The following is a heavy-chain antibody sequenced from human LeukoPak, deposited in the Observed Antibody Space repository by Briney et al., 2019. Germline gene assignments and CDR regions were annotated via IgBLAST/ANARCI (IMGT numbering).Heavy chain of an antibody. CDR3: ARAGYCTSNSCYSPNFYYMDV. CDR2: IKEDANEE. J-gene: IGHJ6*03. D-gene: IGHD2-2*01. Sequence: PGGSLRLSCAASGFTFTGYGMHWVRQAPGKGLEWVANIKEDANEEYYVDSVRGRFIISRDNAKNSLFLQMYSLRADDTAVFYCARAGYCTSNSCYSPNFYYMDVWGKGTTVAVSS. CDR1: GFTFTGYG. V-gene: IGHV3-7*01.